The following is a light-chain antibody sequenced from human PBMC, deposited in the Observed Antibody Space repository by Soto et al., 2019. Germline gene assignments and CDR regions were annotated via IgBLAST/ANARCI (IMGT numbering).Light chain of an antibody. J-gene: IGLJ1*01. Sequence: QSALTQPPSVSGAPGQRVTISCTGSSSNIGAGYDVHWYQQLPGTAPKLLIYSNSNRPSGVPDRFSGSKSGTSASLAITGLQAEDEADYYCQSYDSSLSAFYVFGTGTKVTVL. CDR2: SNS. CDR3: QSYDSSLSAFYV. V-gene: IGLV1-40*01. CDR1: SSNIGAGYD.